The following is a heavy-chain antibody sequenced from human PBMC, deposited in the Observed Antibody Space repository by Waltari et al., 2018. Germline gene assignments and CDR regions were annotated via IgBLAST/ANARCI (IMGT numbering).Heavy chain of an antibody. V-gene: IGHV3-30*02. D-gene: IGHD6-13*01. CDR1: GFTFSSYG. J-gene: IGHJ6*02. CDR3: AKDIGAAGYYYGMDV. Sequence: QVQLVESGGGVVQPGGSLRLSCAASGFTFSSYGMHWVRQAPGKGLEWVAFIRYDGSNKYYADSVKDRFTISRDNSQNTLYLQMNSLRAEDTALYYCAKDIGAAGYYYGMDVWGQGTTVTVSS. CDR2: IRYDGSNK.